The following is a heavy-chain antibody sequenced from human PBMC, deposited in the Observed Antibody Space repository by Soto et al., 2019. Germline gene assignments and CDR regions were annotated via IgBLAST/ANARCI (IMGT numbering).Heavy chain of an antibody. Sequence: ASVKVSCKASGGTFSSYAISWLRQAPGQGLEWMGGIIPIFGTANYAQKFQGRVTITADESTSTAYMELSSLRSEDTAVYYCARSRKYDFLYYFDYWGQGTLVTVSS. CDR2: IIPIFGTA. V-gene: IGHV1-69*13. J-gene: IGHJ4*02. CDR1: GGTFSSYA. D-gene: IGHD3-3*01. CDR3: ARSRKYDFLYYFDY.